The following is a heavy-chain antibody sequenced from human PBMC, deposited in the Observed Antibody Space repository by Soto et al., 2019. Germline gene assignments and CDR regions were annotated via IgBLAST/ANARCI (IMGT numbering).Heavy chain of an antibody. Sequence: PGGSLRLSCAASGFTFSSYSMNWVRQAPGKGLEWVSSISGSGGSTYYADSVKGRFTISRDNSKNTLYLQMNSLRAEDTAVYYCAKKLRFLEWVFAFRRYFDYWGQGTLVTVSS. J-gene: IGHJ4*02. CDR2: ISGSGGST. V-gene: IGHV3-23*01. D-gene: IGHD3-3*01. CDR1: GFTFSSYS. CDR3: AKKLRFLEWVFAFRRYFDY.